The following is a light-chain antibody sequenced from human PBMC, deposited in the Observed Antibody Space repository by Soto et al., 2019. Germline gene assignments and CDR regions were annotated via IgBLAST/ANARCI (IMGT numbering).Light chain of an antibody. Sequence: DIQMTQSPSTLSASVEDRVTITCRVSQSISSWLAWYQQKPGKAPKLLIYKASTLESGVPSNFSGSGSGTGFSLTISSLQPEDFATYYCQQYNAYPWTFGQGTKVDVK. CDR2: KAS. V-gene: IGKV1-5*03. CDR1: QSISSW. CDR3: QQYNAYPWT. J-gene: IGKJ1*01.